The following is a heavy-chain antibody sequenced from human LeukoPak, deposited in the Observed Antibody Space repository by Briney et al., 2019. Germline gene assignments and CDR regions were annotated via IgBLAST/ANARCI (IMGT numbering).Heavy chain of an antibody. CDR3: ARGQTTMTN. D-gene: IGHD4-17*01. CDR2: TKQDGSEK. J-gene: IGHJ4*02. Sequence: GGSLRLSCAASGFTFSSYWMSWVRQAPGKGLEWVANTKQDGSEKSYVDSVKGRFTISRDNTKNSLYLQMNSLRAEDTAVYYCARGQTTMTNWGQGTLVTVSS. V-gene: IGHV3-7*03. CDR1: GFTFSSYW.